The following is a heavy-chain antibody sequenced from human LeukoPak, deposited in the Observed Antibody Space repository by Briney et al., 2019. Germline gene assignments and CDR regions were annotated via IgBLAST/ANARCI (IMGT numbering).Heavy chain of an antibody. CDR1: GGSFSGYY. CDR2: INHSGST. Sequence: PSETLYLTCAVYGGSFSGYYWSWIRQPPGKGLEWIGEINHSGSTNYNPSLKSRVTISVDTSKNQFALKLSSVTAADTAVYYCARIGYDYVWGSYRRYYFDYWGQGTLVTVSS. CDR3: ARIGYDYVWGSYRRYYFDY. V-gene: IGHV4-34*01. D-gene: IGHD3-16*02. J-gene: IGHJ4*02.